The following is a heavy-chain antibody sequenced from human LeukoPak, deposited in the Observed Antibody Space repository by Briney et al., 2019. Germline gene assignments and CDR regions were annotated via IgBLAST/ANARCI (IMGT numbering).Heavy chain of an antibody. V-gene: IGHV4-59*01. CDR3: ASEGSSWYGEYFQH. D-gene: IGHD6-13*01. CDR1: GGSISSYY. Sequence: SETLSLTCTVSGGSISSYYWSWIRQPPGKGLEWIGYIYYSGSTNYNPSLKSRVTISVDTSKNQFSLKLSSVTAADTAVYYCASEGSSWYGEYFQHWGQGTLVTVSS. J-gene: IGHJ1*01. CDR2: IYYSGST.